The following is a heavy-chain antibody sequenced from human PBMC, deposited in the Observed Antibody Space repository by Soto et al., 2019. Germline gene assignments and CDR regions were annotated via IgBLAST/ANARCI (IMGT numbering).Heavy chain of an antibody. V-gene: IGHV3-23*01. Sequence: EVQLLESGGDLVQPGGSLRLPCAASGFTFSTYAMSWVRQHPGKGLEWVSAISFSGVTTYYADSVKGRFTISRDNSKNTLHLQTNSQRVEDTAVYYCVKVGDFGRQTYWGQGTLVTVPS. J-gene: IGHJ4*02. CDR3: VKVGDFGRQTY. CDR2: ISFSGVTT. CDR1: GFTFSTYA. D-gene: IGHD3-16*01.